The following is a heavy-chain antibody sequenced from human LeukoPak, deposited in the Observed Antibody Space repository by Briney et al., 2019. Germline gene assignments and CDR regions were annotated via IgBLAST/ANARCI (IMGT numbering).Heavy chain of an antibody. Sequence: ASVKVSCKASGYTFTSYYMHWVRQAPGQGLEWMGIINPSGGSTSYAQKFQGRVTMTRDTSTSTVYMELSSLRSEDTAVYYCASAGGLELRSDYWGQGTLVTVSS. J-gene: IGHJ4*02. CDR1: GYTFTSYY. CDR3: ASAGGLELRSDY. V-gene: IGHV1-46*01. D-gene: IGHD1-7*01. CDR2: INPSGGST.